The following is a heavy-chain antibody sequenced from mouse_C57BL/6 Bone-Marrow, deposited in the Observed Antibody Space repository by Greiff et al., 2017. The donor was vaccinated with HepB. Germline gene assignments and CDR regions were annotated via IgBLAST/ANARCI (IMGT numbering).Heavy chain of an antibody. CDR2: INPNNGGT. CDR3: ARSDYGSSYPFFDY. J-gene: IGHJ2*01. Sequence: EVQLQQSGPELVKPGASVKISCKASGYTFTDYYMNWVKQSHGKSLEWIGDINPNNGGTSYNQKFKGKATLTVDKSSSTAYMALRSLTSEDSAVYYCARSDYGSSYPFFDYWGQGTTLTVSS. D-gene: IGHD1-1*01. V-gene: IGHV1-26*01. CDR1: GYTFTDYY.